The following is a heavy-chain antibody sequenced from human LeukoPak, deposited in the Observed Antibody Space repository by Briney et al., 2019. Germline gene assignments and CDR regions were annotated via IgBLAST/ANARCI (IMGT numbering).Heavy chain of an antibody. CDR1: GFTFSSYE. V-gene: IGHV3-23*01. J-gene: IGHJ6*03. Sequence: PGGSLRLSCAASGFTFSSYEMNWVRQAPGKGLEWVSRMSGSGTSTYYADSVKGRFTISRDNSKNTLYLQMNSLRADDTAVYYCARGYCSGGSCYSYYYYNYMDVWGKGTTVTVSS. D-gene: IGHD2-15*01. CDR2: MSGSGTST. CDR3: ARGYCSGGSCYSYYYYNYMDV.